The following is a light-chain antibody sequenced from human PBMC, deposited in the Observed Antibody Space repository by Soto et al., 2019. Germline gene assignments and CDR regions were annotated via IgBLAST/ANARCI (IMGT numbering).Light chain of an antibody. Sequence: QSALTQPPSASGSPGQSVTISCTGTSSDVGGYNFVSWYQQHPGKSPKLMIYEVSKRPSGVPDRFSGSKSGNTASLTVSGLQAEDEADYYCSSRSTNGGGDNLVFGGGTKVTVL. CDR1: SSDVGGYNF. CDR3: SSRSTNGGGDNLV. V-gene: IGLV2-8*01. CDR2: EVS. J-gene: IGLJ3*02.